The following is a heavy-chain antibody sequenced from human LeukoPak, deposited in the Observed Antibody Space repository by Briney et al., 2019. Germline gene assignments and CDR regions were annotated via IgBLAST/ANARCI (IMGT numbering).Heavy chain of an antibody. CDR3: TRETPMATFDY. D-gene: IGHD5-18*01. Sequence: GASVKVSCKASGYTFTSYYIHWVRQAPGQGLEWVGTINPSGGNTNYAQRFQGRVTMTRDRSTSTVYMELSSLRSDDTAVYYCTRETPMATFDYWGQGTLVTVSS. CDR2: INPSGGNT. CDR1: GYTFTSYY. J-gene: IGHJ4*02. V-gene: IGHV1-46*01.